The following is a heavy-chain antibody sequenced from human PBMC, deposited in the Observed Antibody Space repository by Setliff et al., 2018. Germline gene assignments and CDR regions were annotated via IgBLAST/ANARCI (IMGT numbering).Heavy chain of an antibody. J-gene: IGHJ6*03. CDR2: TIPMFGTA. V-gene: IGHV1-69*05. Sequence: ASVKVSCKASGATFSSHGISWVRQAPGQGLEWMGGTIPMFGTAEYAQKFQGRLTIITDESTNTAFMQLSSLRSDDTAVYHCVREGVDSRSSTDYRYYMDVWGKGTTVTVSS. CDR3: VREGVDSRSSTDYRYYMDV. CDR1: GATFSSHG. D-gene: IGHD3-22*01.